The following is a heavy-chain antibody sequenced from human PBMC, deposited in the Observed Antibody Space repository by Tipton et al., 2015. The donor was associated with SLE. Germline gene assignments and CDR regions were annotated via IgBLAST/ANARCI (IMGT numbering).Heavy chain of an antibody. CDR3: ARLHGYSYGLNWFDP. J-gene: IGHJ5*02. Sequence: TLSLTCTVSGGSISSLSYFWGWIRQPPGKGLEWIGSFHYNGVTDFNPSLKSRISMPLDRPNNQFSLKLTSVTAADTAVYYCARLHGYSYGLNWFDPWGQGTLVTVSS. D-gene: IGHD5-18*01. CDR1: GGSISSLSYF. V-gene: IGHV4-39*07. CDR2: FHYNGVT.